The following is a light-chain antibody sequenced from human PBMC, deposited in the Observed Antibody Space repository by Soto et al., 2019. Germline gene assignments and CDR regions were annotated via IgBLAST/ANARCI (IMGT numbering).Light chain of an antibody. J-gene: IGKJ1*01. CDR2: KAS. CDR3: QQYGT. V-gene: IGKV1-5*03. Sequence: DIQMTQFPSTLSASIGDRVTITCRASQSISSWLAWYQQKPGKAPKLLIYKASSLESGVPSRFSGSGSGTEFTLTISSLQPDDFATYYCQQYGTFGQGTKVDIK. CDR1: QSISSW.